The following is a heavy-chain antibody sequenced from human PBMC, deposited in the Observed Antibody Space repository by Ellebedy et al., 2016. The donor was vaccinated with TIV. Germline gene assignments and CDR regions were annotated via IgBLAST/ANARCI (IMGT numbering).Heavy chain of an antibody. Sequence: GESLKISCAGSGFTFSSYNMNWVRQAPGKGLEWVAYISSSGFTNYADSVRGRFTISRDNAKNSLYLQMDSLRDEDTAVYYCARDMSYGDYDYWGQGTLVTVSS. D-gene: IGHD4-17*01. CDR3: ARDMSYGDYDY. CDR1: GFTFSSYN. CDR2: ISSSGFT. V-gene: IGHV3-48*02. J-gene: IGHJ4*02.